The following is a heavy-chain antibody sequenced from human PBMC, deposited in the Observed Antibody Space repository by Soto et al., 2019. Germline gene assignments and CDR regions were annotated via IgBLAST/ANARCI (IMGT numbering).Heavy chain of an antibody. CDR1: GGSISSSSYY. D-gene: IGHD1-1*01. CDR2: IYYSGST. CDR3: ARRCAYNWNDNVDY. Sequence: QLQLQESGPGLVKPSETLSLTCTVSGGSISSSSYYWGWIRQPPGKGLEWIGSIYYSGSTYYNPSLKSRVTISVDTSKNQFSLKLSSVTAADTAVYYCARRCAYNWNDNVDYWGQGTLVTVSS. J-gene: IGHJ4*02. V-gene: IGHV4-39*01.